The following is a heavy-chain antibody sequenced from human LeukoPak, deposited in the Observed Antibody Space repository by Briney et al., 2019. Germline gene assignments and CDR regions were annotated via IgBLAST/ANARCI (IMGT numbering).Heavy chain of an antibody. CDR1: GFTFSSYS. CDR3: ARGRRDGYNFGY. D-gene: IGHD5-24*01. J-gene: IGHJ4*02. V-gene: IGHV3-21*01. Sequence: GGSLRLSCAASGFTFSSYSMNWVRQAPGKGLEWVSSISSSSSYIYYADSVKGRFTISRDNAKNSLCLQMNSLRAEDTAVYYCARGRRDGYNFGYWGQGTLVTVSS. CDR2: ISSSSSYI.